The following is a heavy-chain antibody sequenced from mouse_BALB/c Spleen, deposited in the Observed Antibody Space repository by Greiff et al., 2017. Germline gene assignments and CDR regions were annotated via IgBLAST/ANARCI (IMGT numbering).Heavy chain of an antibody. Sequence: EVMLVESGGGLVKPGGSLKLSCAASGFTFSDYYMYWVRQTPEKRLEWVATISDGGSYTYYPDSVKGRFTISRDNAKNNLYLQMSSLKSEDTAMYYCARGYYRYEAWFAYWGQGTLVTVSA. CDR3: ARGYYRYEAWFAY. J-gene: IGHJ3*01. CDR1: GFTFSDYY. V-gene: IGHV5-4*02. D-gene: IGHD2-14*01. CDR2: ISDGGSYT.